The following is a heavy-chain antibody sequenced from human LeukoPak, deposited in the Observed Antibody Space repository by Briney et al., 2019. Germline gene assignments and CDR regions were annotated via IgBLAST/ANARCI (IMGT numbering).Heavy chain of an antibody. CDR1: GFTFSQYS. CDR2: IYSGGST. J-gene: IGHJ4*02. CDR3: ARVLYSSGWSSFDY. D-gene: IGHD6-19*01. V-gene: IGHV3-53*01. Sequence: PGGSLRLSCAASGFTFSQYSINWVRQAPGKGREWVSVIYSGGSTYYADSGKGRFTISRDNSKNTLYLQMNSLRAEDTAVYYCARVLYSSGWSSFDYWGQGTLVTASS.